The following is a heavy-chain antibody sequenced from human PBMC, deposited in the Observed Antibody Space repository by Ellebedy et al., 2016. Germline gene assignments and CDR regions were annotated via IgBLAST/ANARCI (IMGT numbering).Heavy chain of an antibody. Sequence: SETLSLXXAVHGGSFGAYYWSWIRQPPGKGLEWIGEINHSGDTDYNPSLKSRVTMSVDTSKSQISLRVSSVTAADTAMYYCAKTSGWGYGENWGQGTLVTVSS. V-gene: IGHV4-34*01. CDR3: AKTSGWGYGEN. D-gene: IGHD3-10*01. CDR2: INHSGDT. CDR1: GGSFGAYY. J-gene: IGHJ4*02.